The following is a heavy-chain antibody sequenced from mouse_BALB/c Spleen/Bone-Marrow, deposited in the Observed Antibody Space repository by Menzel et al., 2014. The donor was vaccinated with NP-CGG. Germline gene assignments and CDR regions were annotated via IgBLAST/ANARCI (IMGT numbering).Heavy chain of an antibody. D-gene: IGHD1-1*01. J-gene: IGHJ2*01. CDR1: GYTFTDYY. Sequence: LMESGPELVKPGASVKISCKASGYTFTDYYINWVKQKPGQGLEWIGWIYPGSGNTKYNEKFKGKATLTVDTSSSTAYMQLSSLTSGDTAVYFCAREPYYGYYFDYWGQGTTLTVSS. CDR2: IYPGSGNT. CDR3: AREPYYGYYFDY. V-gene: IGHV1-84*02.